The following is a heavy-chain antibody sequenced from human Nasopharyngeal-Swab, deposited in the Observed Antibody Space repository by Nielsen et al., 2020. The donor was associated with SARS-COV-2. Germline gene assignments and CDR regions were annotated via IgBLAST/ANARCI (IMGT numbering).Heavy chain of an antibody. J-gene: IGHJ4*02. CDR1: GDSLTSNYY. Sequence: SETLSLTCTVSGDSLTSNYYWGWIRQPPGKGLEWIAIIYYTGGTHFNPSLKTRVTISVDTSNDQFSLKLNSVTAADTAVYYCAGEVGNSHKFDYWGQGTLVTVSS. CDR2: IYYTGGT. CDR3: AGEVGNSHKFDY. D-gene: IGHD5-18*01. V-gene: IGHV4-38-2*02.